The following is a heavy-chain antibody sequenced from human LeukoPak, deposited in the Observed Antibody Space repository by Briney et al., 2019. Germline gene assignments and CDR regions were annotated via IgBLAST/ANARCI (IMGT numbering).Heavy chain of an antibody. J-gene: IGHJ4*02. CDR3: ARRTGSYFGQFDS. Sequence: PSETLSLTCTVSGGSISSYYWNWIRQPPGKGLEWIGYIYYSGSTNYNPSLKSRVTISVDTSKNKFSLRLRSVTAADTAIYYCARRTGSYFGQFDSWGQGTLVTVSS. CDR1: GGSISSYY. D-gene: IGHD3-10*01. CDR2: IYYSGST. V-gene: IGHV4-59*01.